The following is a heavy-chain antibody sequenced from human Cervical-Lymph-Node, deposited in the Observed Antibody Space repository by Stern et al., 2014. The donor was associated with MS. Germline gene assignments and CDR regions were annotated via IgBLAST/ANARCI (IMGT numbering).Heavy chain of an antibody. D-gene: IGHD3-9*01. CDR2: IYYSGST. Sequence: QVQLQESGPGLVKPSQTLSLTCTVSGGSISSGGTYWTWIRQSPGKGLEWIGHIYYSGSTYYNPSLKSRLMISVDTSTSQFSLKLNSVTAADTAVYYCARGSRDWAHSWFDPWGQGTLVTVSS. CDR3: ARGSRDWAHSWFDP. CDR1: GGSISSGGTY. V-gene: IGHV4-31*03. J-gene: IGHJ5*02.